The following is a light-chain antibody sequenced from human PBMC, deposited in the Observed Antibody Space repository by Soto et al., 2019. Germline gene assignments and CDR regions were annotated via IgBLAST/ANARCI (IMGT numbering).Light chain of an antibody. Sequence: ENVLTQSPDTLSLSPGESATFSCRASQSVGSRHLAWYHQRPGQAPRVLIVRASDRATGIPDRVSGSGSGTDFTLTIFRLEPEDSGMYYCHQYDVSPWTFGQGTKVEIK. CDR2: RAS. CDR1: QSVGSRH. CDR3: HQYDVSPWT. J-gene: IGKJ1*01. V-gene: IGKV3-20*01.